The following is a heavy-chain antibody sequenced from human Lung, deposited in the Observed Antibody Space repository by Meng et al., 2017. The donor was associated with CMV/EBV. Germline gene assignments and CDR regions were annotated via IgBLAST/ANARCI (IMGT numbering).Heavy chain of an antibody. V-gene: IGHV1-2*06. D-gene: IGHD3-16*01. CDR2: INPNSGAT. J-gene: IGHJ2*01. Sequence: QVWLVQSEAEVKMPGASVTFSCKASEYTFTGYYMHWVRQAPGQGLEWMGRINPNSGATEYAQNFQGRVTMTRDTSISTAYMELSRLRSDDTAVYYCAREGLVGDLRYFDLWGRGTLVTVSS. CDR1: EYTFTGYY. CDR3: AREGLVGDLRYFDL.